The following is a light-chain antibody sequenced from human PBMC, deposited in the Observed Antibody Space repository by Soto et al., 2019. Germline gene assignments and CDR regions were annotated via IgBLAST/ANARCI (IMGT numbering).Light chain of an antibody. V-gene: IGKV3-20*01. Sequence: EIGLTQSPGTLSLSAGERVTLSFLASQSVTGSYLAWYQQKPGQAPRLLIYGASSRATGIPDRFSGSASGTDFTLTISRLEPEDFAVYYCQQYGSSPITFGQGTRLEI. CDR2: GAS. J-gene: IGKJ5*01. CDR1: QSVTGSY. CDR3: QQYGSSPIT.